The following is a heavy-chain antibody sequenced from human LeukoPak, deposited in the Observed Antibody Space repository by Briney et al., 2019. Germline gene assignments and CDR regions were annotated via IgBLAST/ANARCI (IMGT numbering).Heavy chain of an antibody. V-gene: IGHV3-48*03. CDR1: GFTFSSYE. D-gene: IGHD4-17*01. Sequence: GGSLRLSCAASGFTFSSYEMNWVRQAPGKGLELVSYISDSGSSIYLADSVKGRFTISRDNAKNSLYLQMNSLRVEDTAVYYCARDLPTYGGYYYGMDVWGQGTTVTVSS. CDR3: ARDLPTYGGYYYGMDV. J-gene: IGHJ6*02. CDR2: ISDSGSSI.